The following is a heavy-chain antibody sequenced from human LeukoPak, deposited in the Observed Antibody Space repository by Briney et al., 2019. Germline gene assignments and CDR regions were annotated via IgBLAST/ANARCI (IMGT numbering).Heavy chain of an antibody. V-gene: IGHV4-34*01. CDR2: INHSGST. J-gene: IGHJ6*02. CDR1: GGSFSGYY. CDR3: ASVYKYGMDV. Sequence: SSETLSLTCAVYGGSFSGYYWSWIRQPPGKGLEWIGEINHSGSTNYNPSLKSRVTISVDTSKNQFSLKLSSVTAADTAVYYCASVYKYGMDVWGQGTTVIVSS.